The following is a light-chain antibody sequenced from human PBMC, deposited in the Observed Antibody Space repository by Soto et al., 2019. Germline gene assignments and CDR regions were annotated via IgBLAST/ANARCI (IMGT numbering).Light chain of an antibody. J-gene: IGKJ1*01. CDR1: QSIGVW. Sequence: DIQMTQTPSTLSASVGDRVTITCPASQSIGVWLAWYQQKPGTAPKLLIYKTSTLDSGVPLRFSGSGSGTESTLTISSLQHDDFATYYCQQYINYFRTFGRGTKV. CDR3: QQYINYFRT. CDR2: KTS. V-gene: IGKV1-5*03.